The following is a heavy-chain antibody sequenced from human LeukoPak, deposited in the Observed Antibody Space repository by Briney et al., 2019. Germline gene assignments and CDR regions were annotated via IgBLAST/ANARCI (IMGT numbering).Heavy chain of an antibody. V-gene: IGHV4-59*01. Sequence: SETLSLTCTVSGGSISSYYWSWIRQPPGKGLEWIGYLYYSGITNYNPSLKGRVTISLDTSKNQFSLNLSSVTAADTAVYYCARVCPPDDYYASGMWFDPWGQGTLVTVSS. CDR2: LYYSGIT. J-gene: IGHJ5*02. D-gene: IGHD3-10*01. CDR3: ARVCPPDDYYASGMWFDP. CDR1: GGSISSYY.